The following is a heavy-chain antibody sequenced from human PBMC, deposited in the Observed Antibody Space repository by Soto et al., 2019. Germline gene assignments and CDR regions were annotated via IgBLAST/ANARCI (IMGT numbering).Heavy chain of an antibody. D-gene: IGHD6-6*01. V-gene: IGHV3-30*18. J-gene: IGHJ4*02. CDR2: ISYDGSNK. Sequence: QVQLVESGGGVVQPGRSLRLSCAASGFTFSSYGMHWVRQAPGKGLEWVAVISYDGSNKYYADSVKGRFTISRDNSKNTLYLQMNSLRAEDTAVYYCAKDTLAYSSSPPCDYWGQGNLVTVSS. CDR3: AKDTLAYSSSPPCDY. CDR1: GFTFSSYG.